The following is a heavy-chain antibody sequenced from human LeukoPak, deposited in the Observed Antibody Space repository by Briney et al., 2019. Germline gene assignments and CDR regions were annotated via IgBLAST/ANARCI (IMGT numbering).Heavy chain of an antibody. J-gene: IGHJ4*02. Sequence: GGSLRLSCAASGLTFSSYAMSWVRQAPGKGLEWVSAISGSGGSTYYADSVKGRFTISRDNSKNTLYLQMNSLRAEDTAVYYCAKLLWFGELLNSGIDYWGQGTLVTVSS. V-gene: IGHV3-23*01. CDR2: ISGSGGST. CDR3: AKLLWFGELLNSGIDY. CDR1: GLTFSSYA. D-gene: IGHD3-10*01.